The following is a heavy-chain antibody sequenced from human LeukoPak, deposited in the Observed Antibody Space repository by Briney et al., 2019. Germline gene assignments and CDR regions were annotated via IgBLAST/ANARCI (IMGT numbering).Heavy chain of an antibody. Sequence: PSGTLSLTCAVSGGSISSSNWWSWVRQPPGKGLEWIGEIYHSGSTNYNPSLKSRVTISVDKSKNQFSLKLSSVTAADTAVYYCARRRIAAAGIWYFDYWGQGTLVTVSS. CDR3: ARRRIAAAGIWYFDY. D-gene: IGHD6-13*01. J-gene: IGHJ4*02. V-gene: IGHV4-4*02. CDR1: GGSISSSNW. CDR2: IYHSGST.